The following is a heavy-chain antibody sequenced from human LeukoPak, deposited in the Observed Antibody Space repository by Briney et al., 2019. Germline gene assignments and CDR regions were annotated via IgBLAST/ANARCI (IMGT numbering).Heavy chain of an antibody. CDR3: ARDSLPPGDAFDI. V-gene: IGHV3-7*01. CDR1: GFTFSSYW. J-gene: IGHJ3*02. CDR2: IKQDGSEK. D-gene: IGHD2-15*01. Sequence: GGSLRLSCAASGFTFSSYWMSWVRQAPGKGLEWVANIKQDGSEKYYVDSVKGRFTISRDSAKNSLYLQMNSLRAEDTAVYYCARDSLPPGDAFDIWGQGTMVTVSS.